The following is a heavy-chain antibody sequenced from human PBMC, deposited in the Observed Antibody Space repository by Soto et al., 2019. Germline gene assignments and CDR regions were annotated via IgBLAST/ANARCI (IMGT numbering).Heavy chain of an antibody. CDR3: AKLLLWFGEPADYYYGMDV. J-gene: IGHJ6*02. CDR1: GFTFSSYG. Sequence: LRLSCAASGFTFSSYGMHWVRQAPGKGLEWVAVISYDGSNKYYADSVKGRFTISRDNSKNTLYLQMNSLRAEDTAVYYCAKLLLWFGEPADYYYGMDVWGQGTTVTVSS. CDR2: ISYDGSNK. V-gene: IGHV3-30*18. D-gene: IGHD3-10*01.